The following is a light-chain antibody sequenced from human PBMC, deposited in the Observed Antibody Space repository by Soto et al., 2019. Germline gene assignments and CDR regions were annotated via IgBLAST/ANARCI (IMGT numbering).Light chain of an antibody. Sequence: QPVLTQSPSASASLGASVKLTCTLSSGHSSYAIAWHQQQPEKGPRYLMKLNSDGSHSKGDGIPDRFSGSSSGAERYLTISSLQSEDEAEYYCQTWGTGDWVFGGGTKVTVL. CDR2: LNSDGSH. V-gene: IGLV4-69*01. CDR3: QTWGTGDWV. CDR1: SGHSSYA. J-gene: IGLJ3*02.